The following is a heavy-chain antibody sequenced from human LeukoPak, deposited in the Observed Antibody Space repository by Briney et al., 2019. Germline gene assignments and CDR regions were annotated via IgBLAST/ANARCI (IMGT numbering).Heavy chain of an antibody. D-gene: IGHD2-21*01. CDR1: GGSFSGYY. V-gene: IGHV4-34*01. J-gene: IGHJ3*02. CDR2: IYHSGST. CDR3: ARGRPGGGELPRPHAFDI. Sequence: SETLSITCAVYGGSFSGYYWNWIRQPPGKGLEWIGEIYHSGSTNYNPSLKSRVTISVDTSKNQFSLKLSSVTAADTAVYYCARGRPGGGELPRPHAFDIWGQGTMVTVSS.